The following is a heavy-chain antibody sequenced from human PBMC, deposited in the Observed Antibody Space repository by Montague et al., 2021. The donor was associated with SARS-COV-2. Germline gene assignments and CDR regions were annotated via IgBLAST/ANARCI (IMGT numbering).Heavy chain of an antibody. CDR3: ASRYDSSGYYVF. V-gene: IGHV4-59*08. Sequence: SETLSLTCTVSGGSISSYYWSWIRQPPGKGLERIGYIYYTGSTNYNPSLRSRVTISVDTSKKQFSLKLNSVTAADTAVYYCASRYDSSGYYVFWGQGTLVTVSS. D-gene: IGHD3-22*01. CDR1: GGSISSYY. CDR2: IYYTGST. J-gene: IGHJ4*02.